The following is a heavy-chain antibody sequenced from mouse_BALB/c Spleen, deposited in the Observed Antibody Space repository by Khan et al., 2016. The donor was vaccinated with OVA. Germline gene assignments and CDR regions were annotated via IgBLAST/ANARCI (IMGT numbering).Heavy chain of an antibody. CDR3: ARSGLLRYSLDY. CDR1: GYTFTNYG. Sequence: QIQLVQSGPELKKAGETVKISCKASGYTFTNYGMNWVKQAPGKGLKWMGWINTYTGEPTYAGDFKGRLALSVETSASTTYLPINNLKDEDTSTYCCARSGLLRYSLDYWGQGTSVTVSS. D-gene: IGHD1-1*01. CDR2: INTYTGEP. J-gene: IGHJ4*01. V-gene: IGHV9-3-1*01.